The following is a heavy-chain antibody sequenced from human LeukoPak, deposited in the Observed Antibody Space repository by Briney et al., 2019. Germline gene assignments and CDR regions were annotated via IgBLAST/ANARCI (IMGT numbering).Heavy chain of an antibody. V-gene: IGHV4-30-4*01. D-gene: IGHD3-22*01. J-gene: IGHJ4*02. Sequence: SQTLSLTCTVSGGSISSGDYYWSWIRQPPGKGLEWIGYIYYSGSTYYNPSLKSRVTISVDTSRNQFSLKLSSVTAADTAVYYCARGGVGDRGYSGYDYGPRYYYDSSGYYGIDYWGQGTLVTVSS. CDR3: ARGGVGDRGYSGYDYGPRYYYDSSGYYGIDY. CDR1: GGSISSGDYY. CDR2: IYYSGST.